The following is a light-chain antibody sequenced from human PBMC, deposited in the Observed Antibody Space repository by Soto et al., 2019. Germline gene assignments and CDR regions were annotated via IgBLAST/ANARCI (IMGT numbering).Light chain of an antibody. CDR1: QDIGTW. CDR3: QQFNNYPPF. Sequence: IQMTQSPSSMSASVGDRVTITCRASQDIGTWLAWFQQKPGKAPQLLISSTSSLQSGVPSRFSGSGSGTDFTLTISGLQPEDFATYYCQQFNNYPPFFGQGTRLEIK. J-gene: IGKJ5*01. CDR2: STS. V-gene: IGKV1-12*01.